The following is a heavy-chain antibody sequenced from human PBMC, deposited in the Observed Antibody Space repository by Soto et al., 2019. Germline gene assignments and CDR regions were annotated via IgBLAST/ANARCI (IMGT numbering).Heavy chain of an antibody. CDR3: ARASEEGWFDP. V-gene: IGHV4-59*01. Sequence: SETLSLTCTVSGGSISSYYWSWIRQPPGKGLEWIGYIYYSGSTNYNPSLKSRVTMTTDTSTSTAYMELRSLRSDDTAVYYCARASEEGWFDPWGQGTLVTVSS. D-gene: IGHD3-10*01. CDR1: GGSISSYY. CDR2: IYYSGST. J-gene: IGHJ5*02.